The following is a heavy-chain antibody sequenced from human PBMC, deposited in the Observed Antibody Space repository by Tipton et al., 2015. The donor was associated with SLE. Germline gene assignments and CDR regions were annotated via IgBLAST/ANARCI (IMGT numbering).Heavy chain of an antibody. Sequence: GSLRLSCAASGFTFSSYSMNWVRQAPGKGLEWVSYISSSSSTIYYADSVKGRFTISRDNAKNSLYLQMNSLRAEDTAVYYCAREYCSSTSCYVWGMDVWGQGTTVTVSS. V-gene: IGHV3-48*01. CDR3: AREYCSSTSCYVWGMDV. CDR2: ISSSSSTI. D-gene: IGHD2-2*01. J-gene: IGHJ6*02. CDR1: GFTFSSYS.